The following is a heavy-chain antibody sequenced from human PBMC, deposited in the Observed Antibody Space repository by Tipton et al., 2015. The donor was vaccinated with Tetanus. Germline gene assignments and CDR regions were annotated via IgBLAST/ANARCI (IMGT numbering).Heavy chain of an antibody. CDR2: ISASGHPI. J-gene: IGHJ4*02. V-gene: IGHV3-11*01. CDR3: ARDNYDSKSFSDY. D-gene: IGHD3-3*01. Sequence: SLRLSCAASGFSLSDYWMSWIRQTPGKGLEWVAYISASGHPIFYTDSVKGRFTISTDNTKNHLYLQMNSLRVEDTGLYFCARDNYDSKSFSDYWGQGTLITVSS. CDR1: GFSLSDYW.